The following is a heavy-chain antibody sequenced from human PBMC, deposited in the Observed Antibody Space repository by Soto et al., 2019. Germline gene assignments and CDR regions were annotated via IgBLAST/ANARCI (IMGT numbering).Heavy chain of an antibody. V-gene: IGHV4-4*07. D-gene: IGHD3-3*01. CDR2: ISTSGHV. CDR3: ARDNNDFWSLYPLAFDY. CDR1: GGSLSKYY. J-gene: IGHJ4*02. Sequence: PSETLSLTCSVSGGSLSKYYLSWIRQPAGKGLEWIGRISTSGHVVSKVSLRSRLTMSVGMSNNHFSLKLTSVTAADTAVYYCARDNNDFWSLYPLAFDYWGQGALVTVSS.